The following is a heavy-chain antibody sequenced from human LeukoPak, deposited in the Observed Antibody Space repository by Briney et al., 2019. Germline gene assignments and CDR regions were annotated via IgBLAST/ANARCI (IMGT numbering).Heavy chain of an antibody. J-gene: IGHJ6*03. CDR2: IYTSGST. CDR3: AREGCTNGVCYIDYYYYYMDV. D-gene: IGHD2-8*01. CDR1: GGSISSSSYY. Sequence: SQTLSLTCTVSGGSISSSSYYWGWIRQPPGKGLEWIGRIYTSGSTNYNPSLKSRVTISVDTSKNQFSLKLSSVTAADTAVYYCAREGCTNGVCYIDYYYYYMDVWGKGTTDTVSS. V-gene: IGHV4-61*02.